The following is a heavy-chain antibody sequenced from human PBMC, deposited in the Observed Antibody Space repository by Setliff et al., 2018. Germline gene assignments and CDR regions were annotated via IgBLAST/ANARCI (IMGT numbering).Heavy chain of an antibody. J-gene: IGHJ3*02. V-gene: IGHV3-21*01. Sequence: GESLRLSCAASGFTFSTHSMNWVRQAPGKGLEWVSSISRSSTYIYYADSMKGRFTISRGNTKNSLYLQMNSLRAEDTAVYYCASAGHSGSWFPFDAFHIWGQGTMVTVSS. CDR1: GFTFSTHS. CDR3: ASAGHSGSWFPFDAFHI. CDR2: ISRSSTYI. D-gene: IGHD6-13*01.